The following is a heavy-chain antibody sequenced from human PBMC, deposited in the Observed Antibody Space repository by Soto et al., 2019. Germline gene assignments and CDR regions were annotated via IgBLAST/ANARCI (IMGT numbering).Heavy chain of an antibody. Sequence: ASVKVSCKASGGTFSSYAISWVRQAPGQGLEWMGGIIPIFGTANYAQKFQGRVTITADESTSTAYMELSSLRSEDTAVYYCARTRPYSYGFSHWFDPWGQGTLVTVSS. D-gene: IGHD5-18*01. CDR2: IIPIFGTA. J-gene: IGHJ5*02. V-gene: IGHV1-69*13. CDR1: GGTFSSYA. CDR3: ARTRPYSYGFSHWFDP.